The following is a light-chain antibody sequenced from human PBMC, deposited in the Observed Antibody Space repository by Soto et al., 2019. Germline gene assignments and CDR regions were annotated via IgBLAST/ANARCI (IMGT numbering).Light chain of an antibody. Sequence: DIQMTHSPSSLSASVGDRVTITCRASQSISSYLNWYQQKPGKAPKLLIYAASSLQSGVPSRFSGSGSGTDFTLTISSLQPEDFATYYCQQSYSTPRTCGQGTKGDIK. CDR3: QQSYSTPRT. J-gene: IGKJ1*01. V-gene: IGKV1-39*01. CDR2: AAS. CDR1: QSISSY.